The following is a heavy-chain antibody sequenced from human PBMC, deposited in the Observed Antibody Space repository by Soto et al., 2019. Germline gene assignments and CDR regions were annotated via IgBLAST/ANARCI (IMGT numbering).Heavy chain of an antibody. CDR1: GGTFSSYT. CDR3: ARVVGATRGGGNFDY. Sequence: QVQLVQSGAEVKKPGSSVKVSCKASGGTFSSYTISWVRQAPGQGLEWMGRIIPILGIANYAQKFQGRVTITADKSTSTAYMELSSLSSEDTAVYYCARVVGATRGGGNFDYWGQGTLVTVSS. V-gene: IGHV1-69*02. CDR2: IIPILGIA. D-gene: IGHD1-26*01. J-gene: IGHJ4*02.